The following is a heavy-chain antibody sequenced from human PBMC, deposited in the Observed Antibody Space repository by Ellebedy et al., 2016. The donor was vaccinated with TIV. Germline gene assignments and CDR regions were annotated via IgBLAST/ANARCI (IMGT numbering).Heavy chain of an antibody. V-gene: IGHV4-59*01. CDR1: GGSISSYY. CDR2: IYFSGST. J-gene: IGHJ5*02. Sequence: SETLSLXCTVSGGSISSYYWSWIRQPPGKGLEWIGYIYFSGSTNYNPSLKSRVTISVDTSKNQFSLKLSSVTAADTGVYYCAREEVGATTLGVNYNWLDPWGQGTLVTVSS. CDR3: AREEVGATTLGVNYNWLDP. D-gene: IGHD1-26*01.